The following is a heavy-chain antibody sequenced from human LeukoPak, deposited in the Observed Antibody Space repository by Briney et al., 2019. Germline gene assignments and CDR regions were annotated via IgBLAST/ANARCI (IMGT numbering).Heavy chain of an antibody. CDR2: INPSGGST. Sequence: ASVKVSCKASGYTFTNYYIHCVRQAPGQGLEWMGMINPSGGSTTYTQKFQGRVTMTRDTSTSTVYMELSSLRSEATAVYYCARYGSTSCYDSWGQGTLVIVSS. J-gene: IGHJ4*02. D-gene: IGHD2-2*01. V-gene: IGHV1-46*01. CDR1: GYTFTNYY. CDR3: ARYGSTSCYDS.